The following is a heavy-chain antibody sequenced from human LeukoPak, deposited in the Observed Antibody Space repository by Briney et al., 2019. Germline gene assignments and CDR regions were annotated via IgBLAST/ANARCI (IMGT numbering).Heavy chain of an antibody. D-gene: IGHD6-13*01. Sequence: GGSLRLSCAASGFTFSSYNMNWVRQAPGKGLEWVSSISSSSSYIYYADSVKGRFTISRDNAKNSLYLQMNSLRAEDTAVYYCARDKIAAAGTDYYYGMDVWGQGTTVTVSS. CDR1: GFTFSSYN. V-gene: IGHV3-21*01. CDR2: ISSSSSYI. CDR3: ARDKIAAAGTDYYYGMDV. J-gene: IGHJ6*02.